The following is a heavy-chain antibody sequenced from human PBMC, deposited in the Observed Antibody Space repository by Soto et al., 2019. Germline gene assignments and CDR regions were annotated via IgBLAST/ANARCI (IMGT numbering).Heavy chain of an antibody. Sequence: PSETLSLTCAVSGGSISSGGYSWSWIRQPPGKGLEWIGYMYHSGGTYYNPSLKSRVTISIDTSRNQFSLKVSSVTAADTAVYYCARDHPHSYGVYYFDYWGQGTPVTVSS. CDR2: MYHSGGT. D-gene: IGHD5-18*01. J-gene: IGHJ4*02. V-gene: IGHV4-30-2*01. CDR3: ARDHPHSYGVYYFDY. CDR1: GGSISSGGYS.